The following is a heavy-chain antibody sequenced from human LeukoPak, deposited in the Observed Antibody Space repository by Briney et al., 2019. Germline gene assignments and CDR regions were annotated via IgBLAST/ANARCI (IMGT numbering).Heavy chain of an antibody. V-gene: IGHV1-18*01. Sequence: EASVKVSCKASGDTFSSYAISWVRQAPGQGLEWMGWISAYNGNTNYAQKLQGRVTMTTDTSTSAAYMELRSLRSDDTAVYYCASGISGMGFDYWGQGTLVTVSS. D-gene: IGHD2-15*01. CDR1: GDTFSSYA. CDR2: ISAYNGNT. CDR3: ASGISGMGFDY. J-gene: IGHJ4*02.